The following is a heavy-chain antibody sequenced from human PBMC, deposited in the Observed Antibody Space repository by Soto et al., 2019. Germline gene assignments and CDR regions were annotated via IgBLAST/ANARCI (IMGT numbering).Heavy chain of an antibody. J-gene: IGHJ4*02. CDR2: IFASGNT. V-gene: IGHV3-53*02. CDR3: ARAFGDRIYYFDF. D-gene: IGHD3-10*01. Sequence: EVQLVETGGGLIQPGGSLRLSCAASGFTVSNNYISWVRQAPGRGLEWVSVIFASGNTYYADSVKGRFTISRDNSKNILYLQMNSLRAEDTAVYYCARAFGDRIYYFDFWGQGTLVTVSS. CDR1: GFTVSNNY.